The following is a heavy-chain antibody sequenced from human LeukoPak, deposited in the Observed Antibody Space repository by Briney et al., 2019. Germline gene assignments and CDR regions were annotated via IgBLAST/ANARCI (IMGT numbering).Heavy chain of an antibody. CDR2: IIPILGIA. V-gene: IGHV1-69*04. CDR3: ARDPWRFSAKLYNWFDP. Sequence: GASVKVSCKASGYTFTSYGISWVRQAPGQGLEWMGRIIPILGIANYAQKFQGRVTITADKSTSTAYMELSSLRSEDTAVYYCARDPWRFSAKLYNWFDPWGQGTLVTVSS. J-gene: IGHJ5*02. CDR1: GYTFTSYG. D-gene: IGHD2/OR15-2a*01.